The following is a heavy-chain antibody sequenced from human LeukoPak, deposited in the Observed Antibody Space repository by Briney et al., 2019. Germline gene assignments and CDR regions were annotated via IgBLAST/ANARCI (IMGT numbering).Heavy chain of an antibody. CDR2: IRYDGSNK. CDR1: GFTFRSYE. Sequence: PGGSLTLSCEDSGFTFRSYEMNWVRQAPGKGLEWVAFIRYDGSNKYYADSVKGRFTISRDNSKNTLYLQMNSLRAEDTAVYYCAKWPGGSYYSPQYYFDYWGQGTLVTVSS. V-gene: IGHV3-30*02. D-gene: IGHD1-26*01. J-gene: IGHJ4*02. CDR3: AKWPGGSYYSPQYYFDY.